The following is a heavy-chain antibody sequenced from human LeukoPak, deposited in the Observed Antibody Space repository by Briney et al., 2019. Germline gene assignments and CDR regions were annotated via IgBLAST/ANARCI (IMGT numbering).Heavy chain of an antibody. CDR2: INPSGGST. CDR1: GYTFTSYY. CDR3: ARDGKYCSGGSCYPFFNYYYYMDV. J-gene: IGHJ6*03. D-gene: IGHD2-15*01. Sequence: GASVKVSCKASGYTFTSYYMHWVRQAPGQGLEWMGIINPSGGSTSYAQKFQGRVTMTRDTSTSTVYMELSSLRSEDTAVYYCARDGKYCSGGSCYPFFNYYYYMDVWGKGTTVTISS. V-gene: IGHV1-46*01.